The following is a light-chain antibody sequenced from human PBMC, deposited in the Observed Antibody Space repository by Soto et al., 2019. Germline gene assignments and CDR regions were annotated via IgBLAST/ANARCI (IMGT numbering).Light chain of an antibody. CDR3: YQYGSSPRT. CDR2: GAS. J-gene: IGKJ1*01. CDR1: QSVSSNY. Sequence: EIVLTQSPGTLSLSPGDGATLSCRASQSVSSNYLAWYQQKPGQAPRLLIYGASIRATGIPDRFSGGGSGTDFTPPNRELEPEEFAMFFRYQYGSSPRTFGQGTKVEIK. V-gene: IGKV3-20*01.